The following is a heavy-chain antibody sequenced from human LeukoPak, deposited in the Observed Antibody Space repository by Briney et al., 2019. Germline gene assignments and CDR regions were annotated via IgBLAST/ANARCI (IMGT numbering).Heavy chain of an antibody. V-gene: IGHV3-30*02. J-gene: IGHJ4*02. CDR3: ARDKTHFVVVSSTVDTYPDF. CDR2: LPYDGTNE. D-gene: IGHD2-21*01. CDR1: GFTFTSFG. Sequence: PGGSLRLSCLASGFTFTSFGMHWVRQAPGKGLEWVAFLPYDGTNEHYADSVKGRFTIFRDNSQNTVYLQMNSLRSEDTALYYCARDKTHFVVVSSTVDTYPDFWGQGTRVTVSS.